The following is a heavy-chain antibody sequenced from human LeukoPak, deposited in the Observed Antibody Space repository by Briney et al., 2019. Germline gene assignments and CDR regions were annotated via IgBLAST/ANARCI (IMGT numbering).Heavy chain of an antibody. CDR1: GGSISSSSYY. D-gene: IGHD3-16*01. CDR3: ARGGGTVT. CDR2: IYYSGST. J-gene: IGHJ5*02. Sequence: SETLSLTCTVSGGSISSSSYYWGWIRQPPGKGLEWIGSIYYSGSTYYNPSLKSRVTISVDTSKNQFSLKLSSVTAADTAVYYCARGGGTVTWGQGTLVTVSS. V-gene: IGHV4-39*07.